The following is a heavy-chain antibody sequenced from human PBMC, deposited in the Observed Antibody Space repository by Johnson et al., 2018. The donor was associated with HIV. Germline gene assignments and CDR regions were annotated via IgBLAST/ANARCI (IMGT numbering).Heavy chain of an antibody. V-gene: IGHV3-11*04. CDR3: ARDRGYWDGLDI. D-gene: IGHD3-22*01. J-gene: IGHJ3*02. CDR2: ISSSGTTV. Sequence: VQLVESGGGVVQPGRSLRLSCAASGFTFSDYYMSWIRQAPGKGLEWVSYISSSGTTVYYADSVKGRFSISRDNAKHSLYLQMNSLRAEDTAVYYCARDRGYWDGLDIWGQGTMVTVSS. CDR1: GFTFSDYY.